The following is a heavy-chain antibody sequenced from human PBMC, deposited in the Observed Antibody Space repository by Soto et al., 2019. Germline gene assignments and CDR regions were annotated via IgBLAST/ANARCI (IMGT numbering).Heavy chain of an antibody. D-gene: IGHD5-18*01. CDR2: IYSSGST. CDR3: ARDHPHSYGVYYFDY. CDR1: GGSISNYH. J-gene: IGHJ4*02. V-gene: IGHV4-59*01. Sequence: SETLSLTCTVSGGSISNYHWNWIRQSPGKGLEWIGYIYSSGSTHYNPSLQNRVTISIDTSKNQVSLKVNSVTAADTAVYYCARDHPHSYGVYYFDYWGQGTPVTVSS.